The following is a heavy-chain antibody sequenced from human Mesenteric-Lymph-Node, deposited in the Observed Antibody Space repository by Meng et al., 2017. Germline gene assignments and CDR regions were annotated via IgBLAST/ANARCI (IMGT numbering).Heavy chain of an antibody. D-gene: IGHD5-18*01. J-gene: IGHJ4*02. CDR3: ARGGYYSFDY. CDR2: IYHSGST. Sequence: QGSGPGLGKPSGTLSLTCTVSGGSISSGDYYWSWIRQSPGKGLEWIGEIYHSGSTNYNPSLKSRVTISVDKSKNQFSLKLTSVTAADTAVYYCARGGYYSFDYWGQGTLVTVSS. CDR1: GGSISSGDYY. V-gene: IGHV4-4*02.